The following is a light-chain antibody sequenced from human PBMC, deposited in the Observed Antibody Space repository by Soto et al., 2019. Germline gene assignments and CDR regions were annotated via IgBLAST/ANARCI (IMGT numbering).Light chain of an antibody. CDR3: QQYSTYPWT. V-gene: IGKV1-5*01. Sequence: DIQMPQSPSSLSASVGDSVTITCRARQSISSWLAWYQQKPGKAPKVLIFDASSLESGVPSRFSGSGSATEFTLTISSLQPDDFATYYCQQYSTYPWTFGQGTKVDIK. CDR1: QSISSW. J-gene: IGKJ1*01. CDR2: DAS.